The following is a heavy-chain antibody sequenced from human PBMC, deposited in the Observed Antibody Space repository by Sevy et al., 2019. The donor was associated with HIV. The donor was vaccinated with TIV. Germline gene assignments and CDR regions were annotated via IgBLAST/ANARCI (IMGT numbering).Heavy chain of an antibody. J-gene: IGHJ6*02. D-gene: IGHD3-10*01. Sequence: SETLSLTCTVSGGSISSGEYYWTWIRQPPGKGLEWIGYIHNSGSTSYTPSLRSRVTMSLDTSKSQFSLQLTSVNAADTAMYYCARANYGSGRFLPYYYYYAMDIWGQGITVTVSS. V-gene: IGHV4-30-4*01. CDR3: ARANYGSGRFLPYYYYYAMDI. CDR1: GGSISSGEYY. CDR2: IHNSGST.